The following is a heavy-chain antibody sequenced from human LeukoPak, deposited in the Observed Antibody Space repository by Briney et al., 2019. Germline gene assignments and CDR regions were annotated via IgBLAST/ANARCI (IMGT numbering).Heavy chain of an antibody. D-gene: IGHD7-27*01. V-gene: IGHV7-4-1*02. CDR3: ARDHVKLGSNFHPFDAFDI. J-gene: IGHJ3*02. Sequence: GASVKVSCKASGYTFTSYYMHWVRQAPGQGPEWMGWINTNTGNPTYAQGFTGRFVFSLDTSVSTAYLQISSLKTEDTAVYYCARDHVKLGSNFHPFDAFDIWGQGTMVTVSS. CDR2: INTNTGNP. CDR1: GYTFTSYY.